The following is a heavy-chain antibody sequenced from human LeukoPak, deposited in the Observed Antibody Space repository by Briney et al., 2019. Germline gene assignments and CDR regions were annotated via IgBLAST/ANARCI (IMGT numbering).Heavy chain of an antibody. V-gene: IGHV3-64*01. J-gene: IGHJ4*02. CDR1: GFTFSSYA. CDR3: ARKSPGIAVAGILEY. Sequence: GGSLRLSCAASGFTFSSYAMHWVRQAPGKGLEYVSAISSNGGSTYYANSVKGRFAISRDNSKNTLYLQMGSLRAEDMAVYYCARKSPGIAVAGILEYWGRGTLVTVSS. D-gene: IGHD6-19*01. CDR2: ISSNGGST.